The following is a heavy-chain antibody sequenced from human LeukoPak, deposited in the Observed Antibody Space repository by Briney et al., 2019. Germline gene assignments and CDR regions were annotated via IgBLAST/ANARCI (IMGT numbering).Heavy chain of an antibody. CDR3: ARDPRGSGSDY. CDR1: GGTFSSYA. V-gene: IGHV1-69*05. D-gene: IGHD2-15*01. CDR2: IIPIFGTA. Sequence: GASVKVSCXASGGTFSSYAISWVRQAPGQGLEWMGRIIPIFGTANYAQKFQGRVTITTDESTSTAYMELSSLRSEDTAVYYCARDPRGSGSDYWGQGTLVTVSS. J-gene: IGHJ4*02.